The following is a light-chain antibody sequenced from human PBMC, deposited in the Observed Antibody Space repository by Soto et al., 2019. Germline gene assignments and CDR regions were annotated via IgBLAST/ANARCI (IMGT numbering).Light chain of an antibody. CDR2: AAS. CDR3: QQYYSYPRT. J-gene: IGKJ1*01. V-gene: IGKV1-8*01. Sequence: AIRMTQSPSSLPASTGERVRITCRASQGISSYLAWYQQKPGKAPKLLIYAASTLQSGVPSRFSGSGSGTDFTLTISCLQSEDFATYYCQQYYSYPRTFGQGTKVDIK. CDR1: QGISSY.